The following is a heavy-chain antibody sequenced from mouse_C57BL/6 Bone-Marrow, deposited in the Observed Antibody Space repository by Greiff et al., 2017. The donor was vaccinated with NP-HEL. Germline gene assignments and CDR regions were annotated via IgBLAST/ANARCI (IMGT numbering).Heavy chain of an antibody. CDR1: GYTFTDYE. CDR3: TRDLYWYYGSGGYFDV. Sequence: VKLKESGAELVRPGASVTLSCKASGYTFTDYEMHWVKQTPVHGLEWIGAIDPETGGTAYNQKFTGKAILTADKSSSTAYMELRSLTSEDSAVYYCTRDLYWYYGSGGYFDVWGTGTTVTVSS. CDR2: IDPETGGT. V-gene: IGHV1-15*01. D-gene: IGHD1-1*01. J-gene: IGHJ1*03.